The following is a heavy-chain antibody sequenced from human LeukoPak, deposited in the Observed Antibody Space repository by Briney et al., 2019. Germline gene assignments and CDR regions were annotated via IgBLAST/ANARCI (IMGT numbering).Heavy chain of an antibody. CDR3: ARPPYGGVDY. J-gene: IGHJ4*02. D-gene: IGHD4-23*01. CDR2: IYSGGSI. CDR1: GLTVSSY. V-gene: IGHV3-66*04. Sequence: PGGSLRLSCAASGLTVSSYMSWVRQAPGKGLEWVSVIYSGGSIYYADSVKGRFTIFSDKSKNTLYLQMNSLRAEDTAVYYCARPPYGGVDYWGQGTLVTVSS.